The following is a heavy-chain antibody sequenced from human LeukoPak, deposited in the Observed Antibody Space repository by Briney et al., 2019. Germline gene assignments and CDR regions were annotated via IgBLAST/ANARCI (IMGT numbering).Heavy chain of an antibody. CDR3: ARRRVAGTHFDY. D-gene: IGHD6-19*01. Sequence: PSETLSRTCTVSGGSISSYYWSWIRQPPGKGLEWIGYIYYSGSTNYNPSLKSRVTISVDTSKNQFSLKLSSVTAADTAVYYCARRRVAGTHFDYWGQGTLVTVSS. CDR2: IYYSGST. J-gene: IGHJ4*02. V-gene: IGHV4-59*08. CDR1: GGSISSYY.